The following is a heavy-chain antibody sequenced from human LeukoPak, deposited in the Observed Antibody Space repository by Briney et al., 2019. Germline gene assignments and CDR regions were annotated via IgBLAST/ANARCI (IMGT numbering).Heavy chain of an antibody. Sequence: GGSLRLSCAASGFTFSSYAMSWVRQAPGKGLEWVSAISGSGGSTYYADSVKGRFTISRDNSWNTLYLQMNSLRAEDTAVYYCAKDWRQFFRGSYFDYWGRGTLVTVSS. V-gene: IGHV3-23*01. CDR3: AKDWRQFFRGSYFDY. D-gene: IGHD3-16*01. CDR1: GFTFSSYA. J-gene: IGHJ4*02. CDR2: ISGSGGST.